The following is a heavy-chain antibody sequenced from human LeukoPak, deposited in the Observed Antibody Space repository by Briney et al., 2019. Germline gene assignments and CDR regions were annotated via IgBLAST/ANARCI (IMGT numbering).Heavy chain of an antibody. CDR3: ARGWRGDHFDY. D-gene: IGHD3-16*01. CDR1: GDSMSTSY. Sequence: PSETLSLTCTVSGDSMSTSYWSWIRQPLGKGLEWIGYFYHSGTDYNPSLKSRVTISGDMSNNRFSLKLSSVTAADTAIYYCARGWRGDHFDYWDQGTLVSVSS. V-gene: IGHV4-59*01. J-gene: IGHJ4*02. CDR2: FYHSGT.